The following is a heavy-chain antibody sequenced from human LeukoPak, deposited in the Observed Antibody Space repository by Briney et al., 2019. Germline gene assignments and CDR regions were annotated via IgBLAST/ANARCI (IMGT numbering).Heavy chain of an antibody. Sequence: PGRSLRLSCAASGFTFGDYAMHWVRQAPGKGLEWVSGISWNSGSIGYADSVKGRFTISRDNAKNSLYLQMNSLRAEDMALYYCAKAISLTATAPLDYWGQGTLVTVSS. V-gene: IGHV3-9*03. J-gene: IGHJ4*02. D-gene: IGHD3-16*01. CDR2: ISWNSGSI. CDR1: GFTFGDYA. CDR3: AKAISLTATAPLDY.